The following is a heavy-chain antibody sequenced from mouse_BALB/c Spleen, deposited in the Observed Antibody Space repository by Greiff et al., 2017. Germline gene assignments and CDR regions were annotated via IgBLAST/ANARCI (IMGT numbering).Heavy chain of an antibody. V-gene: IGHV5-12-2*01. Sequence: EVKVVESGGGLVQPGGSLKLSCAASGFTFSSYTMSWVRQTPEKRLEWVAYISTGGGSTYYPDTVKGRFTISRDNAKNTLYLQMSSLKSEDTSMYYCARLNGYEGASWFAYWGQGTLVTVSA. CDR1: GFTFSSYT. CDR3: ARLNGYEGASWFAY. CDR2: ISTGGGST. D-gene: IGHD2-2*01. J-gene: IGHJ3*01.